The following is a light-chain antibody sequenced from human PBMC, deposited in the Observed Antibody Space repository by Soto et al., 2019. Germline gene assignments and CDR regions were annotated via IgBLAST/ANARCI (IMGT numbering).Light chain of an antibody. CDR3: QQRSNWPIT. V-gene: IGKV3D-20*02. J-gene: IGKJ5*01. CDR2: GAS. Sequence: EIVLTQSPGTLSLSPGERATLSCRASQIVSSSYLAWYQQKPGQAPRLLIYGASSRATGIPARFSGSGSGTDFTLTISSLEPEDFAVYYCQQRSNWPITFGQGTRLEIK. CDR1: QIVSSSY.